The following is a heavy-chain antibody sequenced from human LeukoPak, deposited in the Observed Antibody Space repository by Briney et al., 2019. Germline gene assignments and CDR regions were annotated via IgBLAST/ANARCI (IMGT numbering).Heavy chain of an antibody. D-gene: IGHD3-22*01. J-gene: IGHJ3*02. CDR3: ARHIGSGYYYAFDI. CDR1: GGSISSGDYY. CDR2: IYYSGST. Sequence: SETLSLTCSVSGGSISSGDYYWSWIRQPPGKGLEWIGYIYYSGSTYYNPSLKSRVTILVDTSKNQFSLKLSSVTAADTAVYYCARHIGSGYYYAFDIWGQGTMVTVSS. V-gene: IGHV4-30-4*01.